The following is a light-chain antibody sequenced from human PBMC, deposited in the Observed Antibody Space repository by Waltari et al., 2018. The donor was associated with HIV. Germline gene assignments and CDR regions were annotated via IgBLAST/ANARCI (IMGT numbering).Light chain of an antibody. Sequence: QSVLTQPPSASGTPGQRVTISCSGSSSNIGRNYVYWYQQFPGTAPKLLIYRHNQRPSGVPARFSGSKSGTSASLAISGLRSEDEAVYYCAAWDDSLSAWVFGGGTKLTVL. V-gene: IGLV1-47*01. J-gene: IGLJ3*02. CDR3: AAWDDSLSAWV. CDR2: RHN. CDR1: SSNIGRNY.